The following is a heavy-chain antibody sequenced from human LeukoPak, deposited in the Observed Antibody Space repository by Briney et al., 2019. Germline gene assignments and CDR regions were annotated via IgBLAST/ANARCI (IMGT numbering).Heavy chain of an antibody. J-gene: IGHJ3*02. CDR1: GFMFSNYW. CDR2: IRPDGSEK. V-gene: IGHV3-7*01. CDR3: ERGDFNDNGDFVDAFDI. Sequence: PGGSLRLSCVASGFMFSNYWMSWVRQAPGKGLEWVANIRPDGSEKYYVDSLKGRFTISRDNAKNSLFLQISSLRTEDTAFYYCERGDFNDNGDFVDAFDIWGQGTMVTVSS. D-gene: IGHD4-17*01.